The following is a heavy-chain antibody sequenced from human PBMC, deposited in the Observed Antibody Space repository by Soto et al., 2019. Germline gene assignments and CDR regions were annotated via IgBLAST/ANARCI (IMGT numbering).Heavy chain of an antibody. CDR3: AKSHSFRLYSSSPIDYFDY. CDR1: GFTFSSYG. Sequence: PGGSLRLSCAASGFTFSSYGMHWVRPAPGKGLEWVAVISYDGSNKYYADSVKGRFTISRDNSKNTLYLQMNSLRAEDTAVYYCAKSHSFRLYSSSPIDYFDYWGQGTLVTVSS. V-gene: IGHV3-30*18. J-gene: IGHJ4*02. CDR2: ISYDGSNK. D-gene: IGHD6-13*01.